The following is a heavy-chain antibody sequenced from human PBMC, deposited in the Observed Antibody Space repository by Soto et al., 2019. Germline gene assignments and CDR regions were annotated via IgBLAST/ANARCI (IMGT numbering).Heavy chain of an antibody. J-gene: IGHJ6*02. CDR2: INSDGGTT. D-gene: IGHD4-4*01. CDR3: ARSRDGYSFYFYYGMDG. Sequence: QPGGSLRLSCAASRFMFSSYWMHWVRQAPGKGLVWVSRINSDGGTTTYADSVKGRFTISRDNSKNTLYLQMNSLRAEDTAVYYCARSRDGYSFYFYYGMDGWGQGTTVTVSS. V-gene: IGHV3-74*01. CDR1: RFMFSSYW.